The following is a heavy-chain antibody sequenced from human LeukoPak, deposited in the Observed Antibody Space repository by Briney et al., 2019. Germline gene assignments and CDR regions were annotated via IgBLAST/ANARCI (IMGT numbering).Heavy chain of an antibody. CDR2: IYYSGST. CDR3: ARRRTGGGPFDY. J-gene: IGHJ4*02. D-gene: IGHD1-14*01. Sequence: GYIYYSGSTNYNPSLKSRVTISVDTSKNQFSLKLSSVTAADTAVYYCARRRTGGGPFDYWGQGTLVTVSS. V-gene: IGHV4-59*08.